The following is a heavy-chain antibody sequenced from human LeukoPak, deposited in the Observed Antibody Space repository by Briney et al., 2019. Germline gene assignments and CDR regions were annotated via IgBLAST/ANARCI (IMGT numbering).Heavy chain of an antibody. CDR2: IYPGDSDT. D-gene: IGHD3-9*01. CDR1: RYSFTRYW. Sequence: GESPKTPCKGSRYSFTRYWNVWVRQMSGKGLEWMGIIYPGDSDTRYSPSFQGQVTISADKSISTAYLQWSSLKASDTAMYYCARARYYDILTGYYNPFDYWGQGTLVTVSS. V-gene: IGHV5-51*01. J-gene: IGHJ4*02. CDR3: ARARYYDILTGYYNPFDY.